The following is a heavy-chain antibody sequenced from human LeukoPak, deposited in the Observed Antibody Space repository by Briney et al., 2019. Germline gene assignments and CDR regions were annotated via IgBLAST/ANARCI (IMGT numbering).Heavy chain of an antibody. CDR2: INWNGGST. CDR3: ARVPTVVTPPYFDY. Sequence: PGGSLRLSCAASGFTFDDYGMSWVRQAPGKGLEWVSGINWNGGSTGYADSVKGRFTISRDNAKNSLYLQMNSLRAEDTALYYCARVPTVVTPPYFDYWGQGTLVTVSS. J-gene: IGHJ4*02. V-gene: IGHV3-20*04. D-gene: IGHD4-23*01. CDR1: GFTFDDYG.